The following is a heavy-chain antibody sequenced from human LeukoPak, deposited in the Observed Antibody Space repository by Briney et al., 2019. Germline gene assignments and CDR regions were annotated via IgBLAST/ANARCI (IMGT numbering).Heavy chain of an antibody. CDR2: IYTSGST. CDR1: GGSISSGSYY. CDR3: AREEYYDFWSGYQNWFDP. V-gene: IGHV4-61*02. D-gene: IGHD3-3*01. Sequence: SQTLSLTCTVSGGSISSGSYYWSWIRQPAGKGLEWIGRIYTSGSTNYNPSLKGRVTISVDTSKNQFSLKLSSVTAADTAVYYCAREEYYDFWSGYQNWFDPWGQGTLVTVSS. J-gene: IGHJ5*02.